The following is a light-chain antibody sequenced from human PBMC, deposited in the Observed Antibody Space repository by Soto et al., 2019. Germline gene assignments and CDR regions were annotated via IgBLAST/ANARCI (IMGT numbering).Light chain of an antibody. J-gene: IGKJ3*01. V-gene: IGKV3-20*01. Sequence: EIELTQSPGTLSVSPGERATLSCRASQSITNIFFAWYQQKPGQAPRLLIYAVSYRTTDIPDRFTGDGSGTDFTLTISRLEPEDFAVYYCQQYCTLPFTFGPGTRVDIK. CDR3: QQYCTLPFT. CDR2: AVS. CDR1: QSITNIF.